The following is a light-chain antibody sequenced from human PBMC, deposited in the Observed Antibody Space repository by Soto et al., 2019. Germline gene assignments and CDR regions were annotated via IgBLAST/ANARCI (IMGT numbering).Light chain of an antibody. J-gene: IGLJ1*01. CDR3: GSWDSSLSAYV. CDR1: SSNIGGNS. Sequence: QSVMTQPPSVSAAPGQTVTISCSGSSSNIGGNSVSWYQQLPGTAPKLLIYDVNKRPSGIPDRFSGSKSGTSATLGITGFQTGDEADYYCGSWDSSLSAYVFGTGTKVTVL. V-gene: IGLV1-51*01. CDR2: DVN.